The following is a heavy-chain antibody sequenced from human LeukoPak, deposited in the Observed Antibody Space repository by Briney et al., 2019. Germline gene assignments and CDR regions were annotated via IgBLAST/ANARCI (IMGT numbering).Heavy chain of an antibody. D-gene: IGHD6-19*01. CDR3: ARQDGYSSGWYFDY. CDR1: GGSISSGSYY. CDR2: IYTSGST. J-gene: IGHJ4*02. V-gene: IGHV4-61*02. Sequence: SQTLSLTCTVSGGSISSGSYYWSWIRQPAGKGLEWIGRIYTSGSTNYNPSLKSRVTISVDTSKNQFSLKLSSVTAADTAVYYCARQDGYSSGWYFDYWGRGTLVTVSS.